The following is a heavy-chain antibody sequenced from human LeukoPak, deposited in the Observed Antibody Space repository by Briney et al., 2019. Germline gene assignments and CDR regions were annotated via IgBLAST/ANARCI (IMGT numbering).Heavy chain of an antibody. D-gene: IGHD4-17*01. J-gene: IGHJ4*02. V-gene: IGHV4-59*08. CDR2: IHYSGST. CDR1: GGSLSTYY. CDR3: ARSPPLYGDYAQYYFDV. Sequence: SETLSLTCTVSGGSLSTYYWSWIRQPPGKGLEWIGHIHYSGSTSYNPSLKSRVTTSVDTSKNQFSLRLTSVTAADTAVYYCARSPPLYGDYAQYYFDVWGQGTLVTVSS.